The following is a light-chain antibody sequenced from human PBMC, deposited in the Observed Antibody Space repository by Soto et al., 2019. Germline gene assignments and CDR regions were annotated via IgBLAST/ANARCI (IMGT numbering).Light chain of an antibody. V-gene: IGKV3-15*01. CDR3: QQYNKWPQT. CDR1: QSVVTN. Sequence: EAVLTQSPATLSVFPGERATLSCRASQSVVTNLAWYQQRPGQAPRLLIYGASKRAIGLPARFSGSGSGTEFTLTITSLQSEDFAVYYCQQYNKWPQTFGQGTKVDIK. CDR2: GAS. J-gene: IGKJ1*01.